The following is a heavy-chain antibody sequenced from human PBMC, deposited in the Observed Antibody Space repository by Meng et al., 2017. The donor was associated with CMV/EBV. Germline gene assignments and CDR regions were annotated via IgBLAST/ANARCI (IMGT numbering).Heavy chain of an antibody. CDR2: INPNSGGT. CDR3: ARGGSGSYSWFDP. Sequence: ASVKVSCKASGYTFTSYYMHWVRQAPGQGLEWMGWINPNSGGTNYAQKFQGRVTMTRDTSISTAYMELSRLRSDDTAVYYCARGGSGSYSWFDPWGQGTLVTVSS. D-gene: IGHD1-26*01. V-gene: IGHV1-2*02. J-gene: IGHJ5*02. CDR1: GYTFTSYY.